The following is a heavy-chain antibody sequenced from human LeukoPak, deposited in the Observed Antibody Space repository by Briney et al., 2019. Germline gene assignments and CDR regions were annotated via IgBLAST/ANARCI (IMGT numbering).Heavy chain of an antibody. Sequence: PSETLSLTCTVSGASISSGYYSWSWIRQPPGKGLEWIGYIYYSGGSNYNPSLQSRVIISLDTPKNQFSLKLTSVAAADAAVYYCARGGDDYSLFFDFWGQGTVVAVSS. CDR2: IYYSGGS. D-gene: IGHD4-4*01. V-gene: IGHV4-30-4*01. CDR3: ARGGDDYSLFFDF. CDR1: GASISSGYYS. J-gene: IGHJ4*02.